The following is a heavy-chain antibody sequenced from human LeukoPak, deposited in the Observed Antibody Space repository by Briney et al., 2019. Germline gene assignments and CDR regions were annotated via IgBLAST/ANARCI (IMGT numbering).Heavy chain of an antibody. V-gene: IGHV3-30-3*01. Sequence: GGSLRLSCAASGLTFSSYATHWVRQAPGKGLEWVAVISYDGSNKYYADSVKGRFTISRDNSKNTLYLQMNSLRAEDTAVYYCARDLGFTTVTYFDYWGQGTLVTVSS. D-gene: IGHD4-17*01. CDR2: ISYDGSNK. CDR3: ARDLGFTTVTYFDY. CDR1: GLTFSSYA. J-gene: IGHJ4*02.